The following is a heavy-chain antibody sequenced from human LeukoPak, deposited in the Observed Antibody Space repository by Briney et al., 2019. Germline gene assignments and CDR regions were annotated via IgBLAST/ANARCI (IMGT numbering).Heavy chain of an antibody. CDR2: IYYSGRT. D-gene: IGHD1-1*01. CDR1: VHLISSSSYF. CDR3: ARLYNIGSPDI. J-gene: IGHJ3*02. Sequence: PSDTVSLICTVWVHLISSSSYFWAWSRQPPGKVLGWIGSIYYSGRTYYNTSLKSRVTISVETSKNQFSLKLTSVTAADTAVYYCARLYNIGSPDIWGQGKMVTVSS. V-gene: IGHV4-39*01.